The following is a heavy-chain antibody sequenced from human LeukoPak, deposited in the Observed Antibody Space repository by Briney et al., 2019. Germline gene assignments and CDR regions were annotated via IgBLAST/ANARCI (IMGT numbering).Heavy chain of an antibody. Sequence: SQTLSLTCTVSGGSISSGGYYWSWIRQHPGKGLEWIGYIYYSGSTYYNPSLKSRVTISVDTSKNQFSLKLSSVTAADTAVYYCARRQKKGLAAPTFDPWGQGTLVTVSS. V-gene: IGHV4-31*03. CDR1: GGSISSGGYY. CDR3: ARRQKKGLAAPTFDP. J-gene: IGHJ5*02. D-gene: IGHD6-13*01. CDR2: IYYSGST.